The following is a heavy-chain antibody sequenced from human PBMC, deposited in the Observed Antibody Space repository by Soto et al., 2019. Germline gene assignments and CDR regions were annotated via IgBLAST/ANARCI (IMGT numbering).Heavy chain of an antibody. Sequence: PGGSLRLSCAASGFTFSSYGMHWVRQAPGKGLEWVAVISYDGSNKYYADSVKGRFTISRDNSKNTLYLQMNSLRAEDTAVYYCAKRQWLEDFYGMDVWGQGTTVTVSS. CDR3: AKRQWLEDFYGMDV. CDR1: GFTFSSYG. D-gene: IGHD6-19*01. J-gene: IGHJ6*02. V-gene: IGHV3-30*18. CDR2: ISYDGSNK.